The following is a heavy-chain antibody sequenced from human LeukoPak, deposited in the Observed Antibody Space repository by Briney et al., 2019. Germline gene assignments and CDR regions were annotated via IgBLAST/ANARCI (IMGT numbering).Heavy chain of an antibody. CDR2: INPSGTGT. CDR1: GYTITNNY. CDR3: ARGYGTYYYDSSGYTDAFDI. V-gene: IGHV1-46*01. J-gene: IGHJ3*02. D-gene: IGHD3-22*01. Sequence: ASVKVSCKASGYTITNNYMHWVRQAPGQGLEWMGVINPSGTGTSYAQKFQGRVTITADKSTSTAYMELSSLRSEDTAVYYCARGYGTYYYDSSGYTDAFDIWGQGTMVTVSS.